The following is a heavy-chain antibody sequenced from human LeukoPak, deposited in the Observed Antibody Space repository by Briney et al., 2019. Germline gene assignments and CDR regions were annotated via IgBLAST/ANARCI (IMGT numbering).Heavy chain of an antibody. CDR3: ARLGYGEPDWFDP. Sequence: SETLSLTCTVSGGSISSSPYYWGWIRQPPGKGLEWIGSIYYTGSTYYNPSLKSRVAISVDTSKNQFSLRLSSVTAADTAVYYCARLGYGEPDWFDPWGQGTLVTVSS. V-gene: IGHV4-39*01. CDR1: GGSISSSPYY. CDR2: IYYTGST. D-gene: IGHD4-17*01. J-gene: IGHJ5*02.